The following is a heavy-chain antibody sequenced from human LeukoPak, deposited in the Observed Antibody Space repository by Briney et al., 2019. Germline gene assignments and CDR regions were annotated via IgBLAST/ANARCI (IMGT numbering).Heavy chain of an antibody. CDR1: GGTFSSYA. CDR3: ARVLAAAGPRIDAFDI. J-gene: IGHJ3*02. V-gene: IGHV1-69*05. Sequence: SVKVSCKASGGTFSSYAISWVRQAPGQGLEWMRGIIPIFGTANYAQKFQGRVTITTDESTSTAYMELSSLRSEDTAVYYCARVLAAAGPRIDAFDIWGQGTMVTVSS. CDR2: IIPIFGTA. D-gene: IGHD6-13*01.